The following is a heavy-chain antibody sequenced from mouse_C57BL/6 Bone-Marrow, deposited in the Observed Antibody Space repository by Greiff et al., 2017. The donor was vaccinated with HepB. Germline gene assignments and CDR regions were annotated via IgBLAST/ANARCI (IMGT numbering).Heavy chain of an antibody. CDR3: AILYGSSKGCFDD. J-gene: IGHJ1*03. CDR1: GYTFTDHS. Sequence: VQLQQSDAELVKPGASVKISCKASGYTFTDHSIHWMKQRPEQGLEWIGYINPSNGSTKYNEKFKGKATLTADKSSSTAYMQRNSLTSEDSAVYVCAILYGSSKGCFDDWGTGTTVTVSS. D-gene: IGHD1-1*01. V-gene: IGHV1-78*01. CDR2: INPSNGST.